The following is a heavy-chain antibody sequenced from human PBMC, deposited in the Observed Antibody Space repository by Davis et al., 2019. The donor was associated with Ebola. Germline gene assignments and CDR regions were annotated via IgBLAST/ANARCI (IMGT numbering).Heavy chain of an antibody. CDR1: GFPFISYY. Sequence: AASVKVSCKESGFPFISYYMHWVRQAPGQGLEWMGAISPSGDDTTSAEKFRGRVSLTRDTSTTTFYMEMSSLRPEDTAVYYCANSGYSSGWDGGRLHDAVDIWGQGTMVAVSS. D-gene: IGHD6-19*01. CDR2: ISPSGDDT. J-gene: IGHJ3*02. V-gene: IGHV1-46*01. CDR3: ANSGYSSGWDGGRLHDAVDI.